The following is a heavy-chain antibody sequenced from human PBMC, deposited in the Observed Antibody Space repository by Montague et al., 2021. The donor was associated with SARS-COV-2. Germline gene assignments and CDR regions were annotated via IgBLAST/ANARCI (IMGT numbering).Heavy chain of an antibody. CDR2: IYTSGTT. CDR3: ARQPTLEYCGGDCYLDAFDI. CDR1: GGSISSGSYY. D-gene: IGHD2-21*02. J-gene: IGHJ3*02. Sequence: TLSLTCTVSGGSISSGSYYWSWIRQPAGKGLEWIGRIYTSGTTDYSFSLKSRVTISVGTSKNQLSLRLSAVTAADTAVYYCARQPTLEYCGGDCYLDAFDIWGQGTLVTVSS. V-gene: IGHV4-61*02.